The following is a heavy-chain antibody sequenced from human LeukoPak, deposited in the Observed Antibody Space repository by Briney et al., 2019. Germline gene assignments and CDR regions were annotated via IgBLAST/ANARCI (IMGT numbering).Heavy chain of an antibody. CDR1: GGTFSSYA. D-gene: IGHD3-3*01. CDR2: IIPIFGTA. Sequence: ASVKVSCKASGGTFSSYAISWVRQAPGQGLEWMGGIIPIFGTANYAQKFQGRVTITADESTSTAYMELSSLRSEDTAVYYCARGKAPYDFWSGYYTWEVFDYWGQGTLVAVSS. CDR3: ARGKAPYDFWSGYYTWEVFDY. V-gene: IGHV1-69*13. J-gene: IGHJ4*02.